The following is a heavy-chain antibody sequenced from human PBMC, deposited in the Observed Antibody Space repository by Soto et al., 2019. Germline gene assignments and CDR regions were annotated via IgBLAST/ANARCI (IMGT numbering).Heavy chain of an antibody. CDR3: TRPTVAENYYYYYGMDV. D-gene: IGHD6-19*01. CDR1: GFTFSGSA. V-gene: IGHV3-73*01. CDR2: IRSKANSYAT. J-gene: IGHJ6*02. Sequence: HPGGSLRLSCAASGFTFSGSAMHWVRQASGKGLEWVGRIRSKANSYATAYAASVKGRFTISRDDSKNTAYLQMNSLKTEDTAVYYCTRPTVAENYYYYYGMDVWGQGTTVTVSS.